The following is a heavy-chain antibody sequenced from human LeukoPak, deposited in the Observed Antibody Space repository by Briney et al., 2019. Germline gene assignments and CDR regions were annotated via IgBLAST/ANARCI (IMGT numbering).Heavy chain of an antibody. V-gene: IGHV3-7*01. CDR3: ARDSGYSGYEGFDY. Sequence: GGSLRLSCAASGFTFSSYWMSWVRQAPGKGLELVANIKQDGSEKYYVDSVKGRFTISRDNAKNSLYLQMNSLRAEDTAVYYCARDSGYSGYEGFDYWGQGTLVTVSS. J-gene: IGHJ4*02. D-gene: IGHD5-12*01. CDR1: GFTFSSYW. CDR2: IKQDGSEK.